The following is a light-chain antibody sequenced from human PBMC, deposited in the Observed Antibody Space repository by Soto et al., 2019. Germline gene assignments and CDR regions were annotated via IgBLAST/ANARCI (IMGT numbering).Light chain of an antibody. CDR2: DAS. Sequence: DILLTQSPATLSLSPGERATLSCRASQSVSNYLAWYQQRPGQAPRLLIYDASNRASGIPARFSGSGSGTDFTLTISSLEPEDFAVDYCQQRQNRGPFGGGTKVEIK. V-gene: IGKV3-11*01. CDR3: QQRQNRGP. CDR1: QSVSNY. J-gene: IGKJ4*01.